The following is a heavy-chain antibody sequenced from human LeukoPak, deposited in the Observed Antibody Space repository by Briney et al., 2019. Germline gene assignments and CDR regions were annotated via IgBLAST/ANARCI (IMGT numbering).Heavy chain of an antibody. CDR3: ASVLYGANGFDY. CDR1: DASISGYY. J-gene: IGHJ4*02. D-gene: IGHD4-23*01. Sequence: PSETLSLTCTVSDASISGYYWSWIRQPPGEGLEWIAYFYYTGTRNYNPSLKRRVTVSVDTSKHQFSLTLTSVTAADTAVYYCASVLYGANGFDYWGQGTPVTVSS. CDR2: FYYTGTR. V-gene: IGHV4-59*01.